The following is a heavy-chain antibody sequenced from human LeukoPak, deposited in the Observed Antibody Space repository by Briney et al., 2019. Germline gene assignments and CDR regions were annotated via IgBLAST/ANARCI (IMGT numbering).Heavy chain of an antibody. CDR2: INSGSTTI. CDR1: GLTSSRYS. V-gene: IGHV3-48*02. D-gene: IGHD6-19*01. CDR3: ARDRHSTGWYYFDY. Sequence: GGSLRLSCAASGLTSSRYSMNWVRQTPGKGLEWVSYINSGSTTIYYADSVKGRFTISRDNAKNSLYLQMNSLRDEDTAVYYCARDRHSTGWYYFDYWGQGTLVTVSS. J-gene: IGHJ4*02.